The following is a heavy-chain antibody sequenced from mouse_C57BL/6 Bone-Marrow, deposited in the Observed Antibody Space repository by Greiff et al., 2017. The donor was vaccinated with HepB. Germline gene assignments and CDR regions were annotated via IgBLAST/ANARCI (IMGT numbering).Heavy chain of an antibody. Sequence: EVMLVESEGGLVQPGSSMKLSCTASGFTFSDYYMAWVRQVPEKGLEWVANINYDGSSTYYLDSLKSRFIISRDNAKNILYLQMSSLKSEDTATYYCAREGGWDYFDYWGQGTTLTVSS. J-gene: IGHJ2*01. CDR3: AREGGWDYFDY. CDR2: INYDGSST. D-gene: IGHD3-3*01. CDR1: GFTFSDYY. V-gene: IGHV5-16*01.